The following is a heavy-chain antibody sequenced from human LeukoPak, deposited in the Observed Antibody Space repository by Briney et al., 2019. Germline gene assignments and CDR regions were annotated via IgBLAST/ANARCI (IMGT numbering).Heavy chain of an antibody. CDR2: IYYSGST. J-gene: IGHJ5*02. CDR3: ARKAPKKGWFDP. CDR1: GGSISSYY. V-gene: IGHV4-59*08. Sequence: SETLSLTCTVSGGSISSYYWSWIRQPPGKGLEWIGCIYYSGSTNYNPSLKSRVTISVDTSKNQFSLKLSSVTAADTAVYYCARKAPKKGWFDPWGQGTLVTVSS.